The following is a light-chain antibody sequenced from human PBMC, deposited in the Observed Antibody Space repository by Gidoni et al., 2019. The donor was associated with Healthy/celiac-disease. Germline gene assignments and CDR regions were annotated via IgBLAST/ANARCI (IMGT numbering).Light chain of an antibody. V-gene: IGKV1-5*03. J-gene: IGKJ1*01. CDR3: QQYNSYSRTWT. CDR1: QSISSW. CDR2: KAS. Sequence: DIQMTQSPSTLSASVGDRVTITCRASQSISSWLAWYQQKPGKAPKLLIYKASSVESGVPSRFSGSGSGTEFTLTISSLQPDDFVTYYCQQYNSYSRTWTFGQGTKVEIK.